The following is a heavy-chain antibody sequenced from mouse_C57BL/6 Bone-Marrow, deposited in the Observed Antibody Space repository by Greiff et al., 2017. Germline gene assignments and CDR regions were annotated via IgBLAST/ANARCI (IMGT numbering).Heavy chain of an antibody. D-gene: IGHD4-1*01. J-gene: IGHJ2*01. CDR3: AREGETGTHFDY. V-gene: IGHV1-55*01. Sequence: QVQLQQPGAELVQPGASVKMSCKASGYTFTSYWITWVKQRPGQGLEWIGDIYPGSGSTNYHEKFKSKATLTVDTSSSTAYMQLSSLTSEDSAVYYCAREGETGTHFDYWGQGTTLTVSS. CDR2: IYPGSGST. CDR1: GYTFTSYW.